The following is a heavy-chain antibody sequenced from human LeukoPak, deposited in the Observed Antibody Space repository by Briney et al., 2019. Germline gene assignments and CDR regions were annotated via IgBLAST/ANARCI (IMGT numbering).Heavy chain of an antibody. CDR3: SRGRDIVATICC. Sequence: ASVKVSCKPSGYTLTGYYMHWVRQAPRRGLEGVGWINPNSGGTNYAQKLQGTVTMTRDTSLSTAFMELGRLRSDDTAVYYCSRGRDIVATICCWGQGTLVTVSS. V-gene: IGHV1-2*02. D-gene: IGHD5-12*01. CDR1: GYTLTGYY. J-gene: IGHJ4*02. CDR2: INPNSGGT.